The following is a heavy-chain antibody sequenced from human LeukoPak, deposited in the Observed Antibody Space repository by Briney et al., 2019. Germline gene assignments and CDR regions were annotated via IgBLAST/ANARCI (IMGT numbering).Heavy chain of an antibody. V-gene: IGHV5-51*01. J-gene: IGHJ3*02. Sequence: GESLKISCKGSGYSFTNYWIGWVRQMPGKGLEWMGIIYPGDSDTRYSPSFQGQVTISADKSISTAYLQWSSLKASDTAMYYCACPGYCSGGSCYNHAFDIWGQGTMVTVSS. D-gene: IGHD2-15*01. CDR3: ACPGYCSGGSCYNHAFDI. CDR1: GYSFTNYW. CDR2: IYPGDSDT.